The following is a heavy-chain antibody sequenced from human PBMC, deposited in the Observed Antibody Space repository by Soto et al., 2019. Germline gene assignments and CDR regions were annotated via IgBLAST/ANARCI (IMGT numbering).Heavy chain of an antibody. CDR2: VNHSGST. D-gene: IGHD2-15*01. J-gene: IGHJ4*02. CDR1: GGSFSGYY. CDR3: APLPPRIVVVVLPFSS. Sequence: SETLSLTCGVYGGSFSGYYWSWIRQPPGKGLEWIGEVNHSGSTNYNPSLKSRVTISVDTSKNQFSLKLSSVTAADTAVYYCAPLPPRIVVVVLPFSSWGQGTLVTVSS. V-gene: IGHV4-34*01.